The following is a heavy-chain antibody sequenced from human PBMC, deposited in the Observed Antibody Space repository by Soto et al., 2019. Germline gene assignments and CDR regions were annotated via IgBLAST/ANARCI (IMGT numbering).Heavy chain of an antibody. Sequence: EVQLLESGGGLVQPGGSLRLSCAASGFTFTNYAMSWVRQAPGKGLEWVSATSGSGGTTFYADSVKGRFTISRDNSKDTAYLQMKSLRAEDTALYYCVRAPPSGQRRFASSVWGQGTMVTVSS. D-gene: IGHD3-3*01. J-gene: IGHJ3*01. CDR2: TSGSGGTT. V-gene: IGHV3-23*01. CDR1: GFTFTNYA. CDR3: VRAPPSGQRRFASSV.